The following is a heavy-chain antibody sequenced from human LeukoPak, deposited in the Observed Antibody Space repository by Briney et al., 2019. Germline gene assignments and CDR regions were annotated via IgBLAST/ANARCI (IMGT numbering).Heavy chain of an antibody. CDR1: GGSFSGYF. CDR3: ARVIAVAGSPRFDP. D-gene: IGHD6-19*01. J-gene: IGHJ5*02. V-gene: IGHV4-34*01. CDR2: ISHSGST. Sequence: PSETLSLTCAVYGGSFSGYFWSWIRQPPGKGLEWIGEISHSGSTNYNPSLKSRVSTSVDTSKNQFSLKLSSVTAADTAVYYCARVIAVAGSPRFDPWGQGTLVTVSS.